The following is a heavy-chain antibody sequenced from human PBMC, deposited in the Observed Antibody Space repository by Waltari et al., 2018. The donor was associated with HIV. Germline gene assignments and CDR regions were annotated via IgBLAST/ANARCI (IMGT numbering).Heavy chain of an antibody. CDR1: GGSISSNNYF. CDR2: FYYTGST. CDR3: ARHASALGWSNHRYYGLDV. D-gene: IGHD3-16*01. Sequence: QPKLQESGPGLVKPSETVSLTCTVSGGSISSNNYFWDWSRQHPGRGLDWVATFYYTGSTYYTPSLKMRAAISVDTSNNQFSLNLKSLTAADSAVDYCARHASALGWSNHRYYGLDVWGHGATVAVSS. J-gene: IGHJ6*02. V-gene: IGHV4-39*01.